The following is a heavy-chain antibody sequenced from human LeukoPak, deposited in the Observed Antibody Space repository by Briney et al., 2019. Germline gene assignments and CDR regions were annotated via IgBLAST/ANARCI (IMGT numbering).Heavy chain of an antibody. CDR1: GGSISSYY. J-gene: IGHJ4*02. V-gene: IGHV4-59*01. CDR3: ARVGEEYCSSTSCREYFDY. Sequence: PSETLSLTCTLPGGSISSYYWSWIRQPPGKGLEWGGYIYYSGSTNYTPSLKSRVTISVDTSKNQFSLKLSSVTAADTAVYYCARVGEEYCSSTSCREYFDYWDQGTLVTVSS. D-gene: IGHD2-2*01. CDR2: IYYSGST.